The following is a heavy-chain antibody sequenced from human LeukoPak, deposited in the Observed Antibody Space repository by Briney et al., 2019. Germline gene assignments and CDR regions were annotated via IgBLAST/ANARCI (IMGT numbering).Heavy chain of an antibody. Sequence: GGSLRLSCAASGFSFNIYSMYWVRQAPGKGLEWVSITNSADESKYYADSVKGRFTISRDNSKNTLYLQMNSLRAEDTAVYFCAKKLPGASYYFDFWGQGTLVTVSS. V-gene: IGHV3-23*01. CDR1: GFSFNIYS. CDR2: TNSADESK. CDR3: AKKLPGASYYFDF. J-gene: IGHJ4*02. D-gene: IGHD7-27*01.